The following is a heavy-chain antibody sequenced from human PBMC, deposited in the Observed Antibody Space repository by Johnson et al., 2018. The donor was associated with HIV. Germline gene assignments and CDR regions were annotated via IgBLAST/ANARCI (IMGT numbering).Heavy chain of an antibody. Sequence: QVQLVESGGGVVQPGRSLRLSCAASGFTFSDYGMHWVRQAPGKGLEWVAFIRYDGSNKYYADSVKGRFTISRDNSKNTLYLQMNSLRAEDTAVYYCAREFLYGDYQDAFDIWGQGTMVTVSS. CDR3: AREFLYGDYQDAFDI. CDR1: GFTFSDYG. J-gene: IGHJ3*02. V-gene: IGHV3-30*02. D-gene: IGHD4-17*01. CDR2: IRYDGSNK.